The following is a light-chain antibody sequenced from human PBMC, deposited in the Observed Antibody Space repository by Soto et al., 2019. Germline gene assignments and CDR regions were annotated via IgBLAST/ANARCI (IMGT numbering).Light chain of an antibody. Sequence: EIVLTQSPATLSLPPGERATLSCRASQSVSSYLAWYQQKPGQAPRLLIYDASNRATDIPARFSGSGSGTDFTLTISSLEPEDFAVYYCQQRSNSRTFGQGTKVEIK. CDR1: QSVSSY. J-gene: IGKJ1*01. CDR3: QQRSNSRT. CDR2: DAS. V-gene: IGKV3-11*01.